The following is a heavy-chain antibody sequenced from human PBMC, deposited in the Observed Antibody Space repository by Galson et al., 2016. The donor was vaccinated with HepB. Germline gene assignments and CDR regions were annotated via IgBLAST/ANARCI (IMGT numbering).Heavy chain of an antibody. CDR2: ISPYNGRI. J-gene: IGHJ4*02. CDR3: ARDGSGLPPFDY. D-gene: IGHD3-10*01. V-gene: IGHV1-18*01. CDR1: GYTFSNHG. Sequence: SVKVSCKASGYTFSNHGISWVRQAPGQGLEWMGWISPYNGRINYAQKFQDRVTMTTDTSTSTAYMQLRSLRPDDTAIYYCARDGSGLPPFDYWGQGTLVTVSA.